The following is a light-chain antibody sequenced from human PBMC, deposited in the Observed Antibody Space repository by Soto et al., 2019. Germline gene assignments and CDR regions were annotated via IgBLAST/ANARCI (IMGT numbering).Light chain of an antibody. CDR3: QQFGTSSLVT. V-gene: IGKV3-20*01. CDR1: QSVNTKY. CDR2: GVS. Sequence: EVVLTQSPATLSLSPGERATLSCRASQSVNTKYLAWYQQKPGQAPRLLISGVSSRATGIPDRFSGSGSGTDFILTISRVEPEDFAVYYCQQFGTSSLVTFGPGTKVDIK. J-gene: IGKJ3*01.